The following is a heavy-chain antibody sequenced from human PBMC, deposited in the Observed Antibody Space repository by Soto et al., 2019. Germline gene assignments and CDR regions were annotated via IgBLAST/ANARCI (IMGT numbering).Heavy chain of an antibody. V-gene: IGHV4-39*01. CDR3: ARHDGGLHDI. CDR1: GGSISSSSYY. D-gene: IGHD3-16*01. CDR2: IYYSGST. J-gene: IGHJ3*02. Sequence: QLQLQESGPGLVKPSATLSLTCTVSGGSISSSSYYWGWIRQPPGKGLEWIGSIYYSGSTYYNPSLTSRVTISVGTSKNQFSLKLSSVTAADTAVYYCARHDGGLHDIWGQGTMVTVSS.